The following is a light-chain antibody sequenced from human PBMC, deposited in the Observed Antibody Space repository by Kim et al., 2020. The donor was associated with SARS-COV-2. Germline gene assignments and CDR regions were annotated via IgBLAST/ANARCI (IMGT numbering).Light chain of an antibody. CDR2: GKN. CDR3: NSRDSSGNHVV. J-gene: IGLJ2*01. V-gene: IGLV3-19*01. CDR1: SLRRYY. Sequence: AVGQTDRSTRQGDSLRRYYASGYKQKPGQAPVLVSYGKNNRPLGIPDRLSGSSSGNTASLTITGAQAEDEADYYCNSRDSSGNHVVFGGGTKLTVL.